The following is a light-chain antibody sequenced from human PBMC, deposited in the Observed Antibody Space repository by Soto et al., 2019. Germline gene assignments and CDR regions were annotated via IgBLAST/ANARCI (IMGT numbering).Light chain of an antibody. V-gene: IGLV1-40*01. CDR1: SSNIGAGYD. J-gene: IGLJ2*01. Sequence: QSVLTQPPSVSGAPGQRVTISCTGSSSNIGAGYDVHGYQHLPGTAPKVLIYRNRHRPSGVPDRFSGSKSGTSASLAITGLQADDEADYFCQSYDISLSGVLFGGGTKLTVL. CDR3: QSYDISLSGVL. CDR2: RNR.